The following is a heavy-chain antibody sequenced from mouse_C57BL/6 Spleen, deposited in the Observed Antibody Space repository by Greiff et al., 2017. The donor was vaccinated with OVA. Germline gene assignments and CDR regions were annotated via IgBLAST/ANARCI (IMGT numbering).Heavy chain of an antibody. J-gene: IGHJ4*01. D-gene: IGHD4-1*01. CDR1: GFTFSSYA. Sequence: EVKVEESGGGLVKPGGSLKLSCAASGFTFSSYAMSWVRQTPEKRLEWVATISDGGSYTYYPDNVKGRFTISRDNAKNNLYLQMSHLKSEDTAMYYCARAPTGTGNAMDYWGQGTSVTVSS. V-gene: IGHV5-4*03. CDR2: ISDGGSYT. CDR3: ARAPTGTGNAMDY.